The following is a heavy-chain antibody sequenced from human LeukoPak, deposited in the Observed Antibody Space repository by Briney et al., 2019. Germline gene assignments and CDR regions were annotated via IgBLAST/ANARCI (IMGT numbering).Heavy chain of an antibody. D-gene: IGHD6-19*01. CDR1: GGSISSSSYY. Sequence: SETLSLTCTVSGGSISSSSYYWGWIRQPAGKGLEWIGRIYTSGSTNYNPSLKSRVTISVDTSKNQFSLKLSSVTAADTAVYYCASTKPGYSSGWPRNYYYYYMDVWGKGTTVTVSS. CDR3: ASTKPGYSSGWPRNYYYYYMDV. J-gene: IGHJ6*03. CDR2: IYTSGST. V-gene: IGHV4-61*02.